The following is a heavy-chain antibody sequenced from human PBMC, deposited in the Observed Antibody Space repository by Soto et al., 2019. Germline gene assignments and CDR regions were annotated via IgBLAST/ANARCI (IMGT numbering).Heavy chain of an antibody. CDR3: ACSISPAWSLSAFDI. Sequence: QVQLVQSGAEVKKPGASVKVSCKASGYTFTSYGISWVRQASGQGLEWMGWISAYNGNTNYAQKLEGRVSMTPDTSTSIAYMELRSLRSDDTALYYWACSISPAWSLSAFDIWGQGTMVTVSS. V-gene: IGHV1-18*04. CDR2: ISAYNGNT. D-gene: IGHD1-26*01. CDR1: GYTFTSYG. J-gene: IGHJ3*02.